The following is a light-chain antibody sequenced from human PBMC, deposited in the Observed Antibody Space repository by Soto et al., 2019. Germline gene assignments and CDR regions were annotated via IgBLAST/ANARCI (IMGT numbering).Light chain of an antibody. Sequence: QSVLTQPPSASGSPGQSVTISCTGTSSDVGGYNYVSWYQQHPGKAPKLMIYEVSKRPSGVPDRFSGSKSGNTASLTVSGLQDGDEADYYCQAYDYSMTALVLGGGIKVTVL. V-gene: IGLV2-8*01. CDR2: EVS. CDR1: SSDVGGYNY. CDR3: QAYDYSMTALV. J-gene: IGLJ3*02.